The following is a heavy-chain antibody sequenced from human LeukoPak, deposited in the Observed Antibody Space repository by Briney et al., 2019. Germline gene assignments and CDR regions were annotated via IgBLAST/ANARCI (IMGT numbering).Heavy chain of an antibody. CDR1: GGSISSSSYY. V-gene: IGHV4-39*07. Sequence: SETLSLTCTVSGGSISSSSYYWGWIRQPPGKGLEWTGNIYYSGSTYYNPSLKSRVTISVGTSKNQFSLKLSSVTAADTAVYYCARDFRGGYDFWSGYYTPYYFDYWGQGTLVTVSP. CDR3: ARDFRGGYDFWSGYYTPYYFDY. D-gene: IGHD3-3*01. J-gene: IGHJ4*02. CDR2: IYYSGST.